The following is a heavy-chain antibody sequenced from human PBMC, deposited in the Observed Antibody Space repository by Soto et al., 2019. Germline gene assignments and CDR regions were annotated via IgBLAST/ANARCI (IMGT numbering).Heavy chain of an antibody. CDR2: IWYDGSNK. V-gene: IGHV3-33*01. CDR1: GFTFSSYG. Sequence: GGSLRLSCAASGFTFSSYGMHWVRQAPGKGLEWVAVIWYDGSNKYYADSVKGRFTISRDSSKNTLYLQMNSLRAEDTAVYYCARGSRLWYYYDSSGYPDYWGQGTLVTVSS. J-gene: IGHJ4*02. D-gene: IGHD3-22*01. CDR3: ARGSRLWYYYDSSGYPDY.